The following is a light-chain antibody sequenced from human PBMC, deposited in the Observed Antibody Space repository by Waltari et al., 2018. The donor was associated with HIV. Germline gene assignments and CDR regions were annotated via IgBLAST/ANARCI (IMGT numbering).Light chain of an antibody. CDR1: QSVNNY. J-gene: IGKJ1*01. Sequence: EIVLTQSPATVSLSPGERATLSCRASQSVNNYLAWYQQKPGQAPRLLIYDVSNRAPGIPARFSASGSGTDFTLTISSLEPEDFAVYYCQQRNLWPRTWTFGQGTKVEIK. V-gene: IGKV3-11*01. CDR3: QQRNLWPRTWT. CDR2: DVS.